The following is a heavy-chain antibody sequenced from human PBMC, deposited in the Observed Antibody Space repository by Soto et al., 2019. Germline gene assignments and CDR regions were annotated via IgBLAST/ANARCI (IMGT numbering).Heavy chain of an antibody. D-gene: IGHD2-2*01. CDR3: ASSSHAYCSSTSCSLARFDP. V-gene: IGHV1-69*13. CDR2: IIPIFGTA. CDR1: GGTFSSYA. Sequence: GASVKVSCKASGGTFSSYAISWVRQAPGRGLEWMGGIIPIFGTANYAQKFQGRVTITADESTSTAYMELSSLRSEDTAVYYCASSSHAYCSSTSCSLARFDPWGQGTPVTVSS. J-gene: IGHJ5*02.